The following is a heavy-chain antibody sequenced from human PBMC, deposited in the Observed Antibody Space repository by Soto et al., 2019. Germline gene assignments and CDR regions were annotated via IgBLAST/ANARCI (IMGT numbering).Heavy chain of an antibody. J-gene: IGHJ5*02. CDR3: SRLGDRTIGSLNWFDP. D-gene: IGHD3-16*01. CDR1: GGSISSSNYF. CDR2: MYYSGST. V-gene: IGHV4-39*01. Sequence: QLQLQESGPGLVKPSETLSLTCTVSGGSISSSNYFWGWIRQPPGKALEWIGSMYYSGSTYYNPALKSLVPISVNTSKNQLSLKLSSVTAADTAMYYCSRLGDRTIGSLNWFDPWGQGTLVTVSS.